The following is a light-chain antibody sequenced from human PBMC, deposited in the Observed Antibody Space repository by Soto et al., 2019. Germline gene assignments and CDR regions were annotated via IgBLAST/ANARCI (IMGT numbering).Light chain of an antibody. CDR1: QSVESSF. CDR2: GAS. J-gene: IGKJ1*01. CDR3: QQDVSSVT. V-gene: IGKV3-20*01. Sequence: EIVLTQSPGSLSLSPGERGTLSCRASQSVESSFFAWYQQKPDQAPRLLIYGASNRATGIPDRFSVSGSGTDSTFNSSRLQPEGCAVYYGQQDVSSVTFGQGTKVEIK.